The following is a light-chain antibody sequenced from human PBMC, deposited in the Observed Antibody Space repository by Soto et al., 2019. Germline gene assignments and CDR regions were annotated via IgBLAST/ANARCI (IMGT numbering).Light chain of an antibody. J-gene: IGKJ1*01. CDR2: GST. CDR1: QSVSSTY. CDR3: QRCGSNPWW. Sequence: EIVLTQSPGTLSLSPGERATLSCRASQSVSSTYLSWYQQRPGEAPRLLIYGSTTRATDIPDRISGRGFRRDCTHDVSRLECEDLAVYYCQRCGSNPWWFGQGTKVEIK. V-gene: IGKV3-20*01.